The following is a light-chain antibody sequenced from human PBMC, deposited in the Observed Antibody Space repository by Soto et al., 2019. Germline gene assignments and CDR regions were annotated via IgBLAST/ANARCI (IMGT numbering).Light chain of an antibody. J-gene: IGKJ4*01. CDR1: QGITSY. Sequence: IQLTQSPSSLSASVVDIVTITFRASQGITSYLAWYQQKPGKAPNLLIYGASTLQSGVPSRFSGSGSGTDFTLTINSLQAEDFATYYCQQTRSYPSTCGGGTKGDIK. CDR3: QQTRSYPST. CDR2: GAS. V-gene: IGKV1-9*01.